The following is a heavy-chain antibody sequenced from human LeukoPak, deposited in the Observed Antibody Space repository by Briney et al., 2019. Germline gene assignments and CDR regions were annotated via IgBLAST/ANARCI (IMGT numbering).Heavy chain of an antibody. J-gene: IGHJ4*02. CDR3: AKLISSDTAMVNF. D-gene: IGHD5-18*01. CDR1: GFTFSSHG. CDR2: ISYDGSNK. V-gene: IGHV3-30*18. Sequence: GGSLRLSCAASGFTFSSHGMHWVRQAPGKGLGWVAVISYDGSNKYYADSVKGRFTISRDNSKITLYLQMNSLGAEDTAVYYCAKLISSDTAMVNFWGQGTLVTVSS.